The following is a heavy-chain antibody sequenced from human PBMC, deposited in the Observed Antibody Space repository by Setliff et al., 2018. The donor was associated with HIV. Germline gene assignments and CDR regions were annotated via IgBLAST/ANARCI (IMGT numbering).Heavy chain of an antibody. Sequence: SVKVSCKASGGTFSSYAISWVRQAPRQGLEWMGGIIPIFGTANYAQKLQGRVTITADESTSTAYMELSSLRSEDTAVYYCARVEDYYDSSSYYPPDAFDIWGQGTMVTVSS. CDR2: IIPIFGTA. CDR3: ARVEDYYDSSSYYPPDAFDI. V-gene: IGHV1-69*13. J-gene: IGHJ3*02. CDR1: GGTFSSYA. D-gene: IGHD3-22*01.